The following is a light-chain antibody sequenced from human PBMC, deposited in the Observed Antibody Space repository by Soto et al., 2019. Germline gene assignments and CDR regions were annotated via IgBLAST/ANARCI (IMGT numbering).Light chain of an antibody. CDR1: QSVGSF. Sequence: EIVLTQSPATLSLSPGERATLSCTTSQSVGSFLAWYQQKPGQAPRLLIYGASNRATGIPARFTGSVSGTDFTLTISSLEPEDSAIYYCQQRSNWLAFGGGTKVEIK. CDR2: GAS. V-gene: IGKV3-11*01. CDR3: QQRSNWLA. J-gene: IGKJ4*01.